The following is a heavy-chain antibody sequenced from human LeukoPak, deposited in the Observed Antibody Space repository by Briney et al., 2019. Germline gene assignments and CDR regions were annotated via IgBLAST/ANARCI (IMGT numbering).Heavy chain of an antibody. J-gene: IGHJ4*02. D-gene: IGHD2-15*01. Sequence: GASVKVSCKASGGTFSSYAISWVRQAPGQGLEWMGWINPNSGGTNYAQKFQGSVTMTRDTSISTAYMELSRLRSDDTAVYYCATGFCRGGSWEEFDYWGQGTLFTVSS. V-gene: IGHV1-2*02. CDR2: INPNSGGT. CDR1: GGTFSSYA. CDR3: ATGFCRGGSWEEFDY.